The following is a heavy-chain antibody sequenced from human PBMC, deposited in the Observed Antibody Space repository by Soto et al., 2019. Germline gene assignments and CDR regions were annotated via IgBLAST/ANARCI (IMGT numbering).Heavy chain of an antibody. Sequence: LSLTCTVSGGSISSGGYYWSWIRQHPGKGLEWIGYIYYSGSTYYNPSLKSRVTISVDTSKNQFSLKLSSVTAADTAVYYCARAVVGNKKIDYWGQGTLVTVSS. D-gene: IGHD2-2*01. V-gene: IGHV4-31*03. J-gene: IGHJ4*02. CDR3: ARAVVGNKKIDY. CDR2: IYYSGST. CDR1: GGSISSGGYY.